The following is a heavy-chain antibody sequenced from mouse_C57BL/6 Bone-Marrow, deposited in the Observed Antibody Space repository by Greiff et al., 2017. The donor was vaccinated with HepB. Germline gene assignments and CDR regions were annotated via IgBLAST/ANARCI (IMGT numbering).Heavy chain of an antibody. Sequence: EVKLEESGGRLVKPGGSLKLSCAASGFTFSDYGMHWVRQAPEKGLEWVAYISSGSSTIYYADTVKGRFTISRDNAKNTLFLQMTSLRSEDTAMYYCARPAMDYWGQGTSVTVSS. CDR2: ISSGSSTI. CDR3: ARPAMDY. V-gene: IGHV5-17*01. J-gene: IGHJ4*01. CDR1: GFTFSDYG.